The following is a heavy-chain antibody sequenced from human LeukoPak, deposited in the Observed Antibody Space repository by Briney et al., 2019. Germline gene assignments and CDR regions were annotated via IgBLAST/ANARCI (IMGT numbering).Heavy chain of an antibody. CDR3: ARGLYCSSSTSCYDYGMDV. Sequence: SVKVSCKASGGTFRSYGLNWVRQAPGQGLEWMGGIIPILGTAKYAQKLQGRVTITADESTSTGYIELSSLRSEDTAVYYCARGLYCSSSTSCYDYGMDVWGQGTTVTVS. V-gene: IGHV1-69*13. CDR1: GGTFRSYG. D-gene: IGHD2-2*01. CDR2: IIPILGTA. J-gene: IGHJ6*02.